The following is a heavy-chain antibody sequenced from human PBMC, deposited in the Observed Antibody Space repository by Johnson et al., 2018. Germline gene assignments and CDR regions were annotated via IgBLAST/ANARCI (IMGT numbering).Heavy chain of an antibody. D-gene: IGHD5-18*01. J-gene: IGHJ3*02. CDR1: GFTFSSYA. Sequence: QDQLVQSGGGVVQPGRSLRLSCAASGFTFSSYAMHWVRQAPGKGLEWVAVISYDGSNKYYADSVKGRFTISRDNSKNTLYLQRNRLRAEDTAVYYGAKDGGLAGLWLTFDIWGQGTMVTVSS. V-gene: IGHV3-30-3*01. CDR3: AKDGGLAGLWLTFDI. CDR2: ISYDGSNK.